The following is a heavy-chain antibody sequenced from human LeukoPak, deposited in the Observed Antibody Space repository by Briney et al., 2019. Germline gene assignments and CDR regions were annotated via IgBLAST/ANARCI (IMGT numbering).Heavy chain of an antibody. Sequence: PGGSLRLSCAASGFTVSSNYMSWVRQAPGKGLEWVSSISSSSSYIYYADSVKGRFTISRDNAKNSLYLQMDSLRAEDTAVYYCARDKEFIYSSYFDYWGQGTLVTVSS. D-gene: IGHD2-15*01. CDR3: ARDKEFIYSSYFDY. V-gene: IGHV3-21*01. CDR1: GFTVSSNY. CDR2: ISSSSSYI. J-gene: IGHJ4*02.